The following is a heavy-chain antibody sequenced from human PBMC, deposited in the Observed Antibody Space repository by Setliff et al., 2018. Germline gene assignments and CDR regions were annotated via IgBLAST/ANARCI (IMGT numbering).Heavy chain of an antibody. CDR1: GGSISSGGYY. D-gene: IGHD3-10*01. J-gene: IGHJ4*02. Sequence: SETLSLTCTVSGGSISSGGYYWSWIRQHPGKGLEWIGYIYYSGSTYYNPSLKSRVTISVDTSKNRFSLKLSSVTAADTAVYYCAREVRGVIIRTDYLDYWGQGTLVTVSS. V-gene: IGHV4-31*03. CDR3: AREVRGVIIRTDYLDY. CDR2: IYYSGST.